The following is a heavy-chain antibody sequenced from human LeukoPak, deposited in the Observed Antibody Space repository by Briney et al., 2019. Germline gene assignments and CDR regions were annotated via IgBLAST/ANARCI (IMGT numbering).Heavy chain of an antibody. V-gene: IGHV3-23*01. CDR1: GFTFSSYA. CDR3: ARDSAYYDILTGALRAFDI. D-gene: IGHD3-9*01. CDR2: ISGSGGST. J-gene: IGHJ3*02. Sequence: GGSLRLFCAASGFTFSSYAMRWVRQAPGKGLEWVSAISGSGGSTYYADSVKGRFTISRDNSKNTLYLQMNSLRAEDTAVYYCARDSAYYDILTGALRAFDIWGQGTMVTVSS.